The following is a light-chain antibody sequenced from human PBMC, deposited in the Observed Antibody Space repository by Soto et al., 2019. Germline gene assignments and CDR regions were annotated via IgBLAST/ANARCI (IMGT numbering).Light chain of an antibody. V-gene: IGLV2-14*01. J-gene: IGLJ1*01. CDR1: SSDVGGYDY. CDR2: EVN. CDR3: SSYTVASTLYV. Sequence: QSALTQPASVSGSPGQSITISCTGTSSDVGGYDYVSWYQQHPGEAPKLIIYEVNKRPSGVPNRFSGSKSGNTASLTISGLQAEDEADYYCSSYTVASTLYVFGTGTKVTVL.